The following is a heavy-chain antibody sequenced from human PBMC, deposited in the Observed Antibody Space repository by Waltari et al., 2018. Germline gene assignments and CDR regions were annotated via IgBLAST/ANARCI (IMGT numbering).Heavy chain of an antibody. Sequence: QVQLHQWGAGQLKPSETLSLTCAVSGESFLGYFWSWIRQSPGKGLAWLGSISFSGSTNYNPTLESRLSLSVDTTKKRFSLSLTSVTAADAALYFCARYGEVPASYFFDYWGQGTLVTVSS. CDR1: GESFLGYF. D-gene: IGHD2-21*01. J-gene: IGHJ4*01. CDR3: ARYGEVPASYFFDY. V-gene: IGHV4-34*01. CDR2: ISFSGST.